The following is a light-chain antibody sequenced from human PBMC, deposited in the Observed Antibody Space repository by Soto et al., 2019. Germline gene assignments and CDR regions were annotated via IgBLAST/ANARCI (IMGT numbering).Light chain of an antibody. CDR2: DAS. J-gene: IGKJ1*01. V-gene: IGKV1-5*01. CDR3: QQYNSCS. Sequence: DIPMTQSPSTLSASVGDRVTITCRASQSISSWLAWYQQKPGKAPKLLIYDASSLESGVPSRFSGSGSGTEFTLTISSLQPDDFATYYCQQYNSCSFGQGTKVEIK. CDR1: QSISSW.